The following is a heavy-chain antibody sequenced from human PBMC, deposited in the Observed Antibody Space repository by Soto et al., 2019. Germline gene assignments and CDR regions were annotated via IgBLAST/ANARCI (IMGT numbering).Heavy chain of an antibody. CDR2: IRSKAYGGTT. D-gene: IGHD3-10*01. CDR3: TRFELGESWNWFDP. J-gene: IGHJ5*02. CDR1: GFTFGDYA. V-gene: IGHV3-49*03. Sequence: PGGSLRLSCTASGFTFGDYAMSWFRQAPGKGLEWVGFIRSKAYGGTTEYAASVKGRFTISRDDSKSIAYLQMNSLKTEDTAVYYCTRFELGESWNWFDPWGQGTLVTVSS.